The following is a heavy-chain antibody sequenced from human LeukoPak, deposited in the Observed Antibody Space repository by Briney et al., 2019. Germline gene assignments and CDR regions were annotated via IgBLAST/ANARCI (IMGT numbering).Heavy chain of an antibody. V-gene: IGHV3-30*03. CDR3: ARANGNVDTAMVADY. Sequence: GGSLRLSCAASGFTFSSYGMHWVRQAPGKGLEWVAVILYDGSNKYYADSVKGRFTISRDNAKNSLYLQMNSLRAEDTAVYYCARANGNVDTAMVADYWGQGTLITVSS. J-gene: IGHJ4*02. D-gene: IGHD5-18*01. CDR2: ILYDGSNK. CDR1: GFTFSSYG.